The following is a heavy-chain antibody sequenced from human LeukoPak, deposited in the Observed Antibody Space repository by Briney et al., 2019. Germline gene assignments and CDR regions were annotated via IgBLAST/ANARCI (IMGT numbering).Heavy chain of an antibody. CDR3: ARDYSSTTSPFDY. CDR1: GGSISSSSYY. CDR2: IYYSGST. V-gene: IGHV4-39*07. J-gene: IGHJ4*02. Sequence: SETLSLTCTISGGSISSSSYYWGWIRQPPGKGLEWIGSIYYSGSTNYNPSLKSRVTISVDTSKNQFSLKLSSVTAADTAVYYCARDYSSTTSPFDYWGQGTLVTVSS. D-gene: IGHD6-13*01.